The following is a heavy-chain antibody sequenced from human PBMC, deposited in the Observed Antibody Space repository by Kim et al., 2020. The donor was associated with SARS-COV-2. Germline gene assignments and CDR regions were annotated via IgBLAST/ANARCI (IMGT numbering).Heavy chain of an antibody. J-gene: IGHJ3*02. CDR1: GFTFDDYA. CDR2: ISWNSGSI. CDR3: ARDRGISGSDDAFVS. Sequence: GGSLRLSCAASGFTFDDYAMHWVRQAPGKGLEWVSGISWNSGSIGYVDSVKGRFTISRDNAKNSLYLQMNSLRAEDTALYYCARDRGISGSDDAFVSWGPGTMVTVSS. V-gene: IGHV3-9*01. D-gene: IGHD3-22*01.